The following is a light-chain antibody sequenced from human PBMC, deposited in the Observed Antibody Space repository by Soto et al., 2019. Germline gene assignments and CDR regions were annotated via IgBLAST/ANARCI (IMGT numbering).Light chain of an antibody. Sequence: QSVLTQPPSVSGAPGQRVTISCTGSSSNIGSDYDVHWCQQLPGTAPKLLIYGNNNRPSGVPDRFSGTKSGASASLAITGLQAEDEADYYCQSYDSSLSGYVFGTGTKLTVL. CDR1: SSNIGSDYD. V-gene: IGLV1-40*01. CDR2: GNN. CDR3: QSYDSSLSGYV. J-gene: IGLJ1*01.